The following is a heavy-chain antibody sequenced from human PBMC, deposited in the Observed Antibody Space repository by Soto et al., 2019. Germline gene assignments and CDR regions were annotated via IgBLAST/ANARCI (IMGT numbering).Heavy chain of an antibody. J-gene: IGHJ4*02. CDR2: ISGYNGNT. Sequence: ASVKVSCKASGYTFTTYGITWVRQAPRQGLEWMGWISGYNGNTNYAQKFQGRVTMAADTSTSTAFMELRSLRSDDTAVYYCARDRAGYSGYGQDWGQGTQVTVSS. D-gene: IGHD5-12*01. CDR3: ARDRAGYSGYGQD. V-gene: IGHV1-18*01. CDR1: GYTFTTYG.